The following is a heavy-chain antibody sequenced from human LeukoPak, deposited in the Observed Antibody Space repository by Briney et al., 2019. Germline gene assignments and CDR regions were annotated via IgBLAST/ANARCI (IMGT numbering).Heavy chain of an antibody. J-gene: IGHJ4*02. Sequence: PGGSLRLSCAASGFGFSSYDMHWVRLAPGKGLEWVAIIWFDGSAKYYGDSVKGRFTISRDNSKNTLYLQMNSLRVEDTAVYYCARDLNREDFDYWGQGTLVAVSS. CDR3: ARDLNREDFDY. D-gene: IGHD1-14*01. V-gene: IGHV3-33*01. CDR1: GFGFSSYD. CDR2: IWFDGSAK.